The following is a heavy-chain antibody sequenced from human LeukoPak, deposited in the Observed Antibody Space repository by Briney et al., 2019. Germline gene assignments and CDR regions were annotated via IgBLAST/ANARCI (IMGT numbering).Heavy chain of an antibody. V-gene: IGHV3-11*01. CDR3: ARDDSWSSY. CDR2: ISSSGSTI. Sequence: GRSLRLSCAASGFTFSDYYIRLIRPAPGEGLEWVSYISSSGSTIYYADSVKGRFTISRDNAKNSLYLQMNSLRAEDTAVYYCARDDSWSSYWGQGTLVTVSS. J-gene: IGHJ4*02. D-gene: IGHD6-13*01. CDR1: GFTFSDYY.